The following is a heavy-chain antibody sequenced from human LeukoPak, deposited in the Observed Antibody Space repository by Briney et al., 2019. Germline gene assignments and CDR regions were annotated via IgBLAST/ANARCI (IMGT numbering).Heavy chain of an antibody. CDR3: ARAYSGYDDAFDI. D-gene: IGHD5-12*01. Sequence: ASVKVSCKASGYTFTSYDINWVRQATGQGLEWMGWMNPNSGSTGYAQKFQGRVTMTRNTSISTAYMELSSLRSEDTAVYYFARAYSGYDDAFDIWGQGTMVTVSS. V-gene: IGHV1-8*01. CDR2: MNPNSGST. J-gene: IGHJ3*02. CDR1: GYTFTSYD.